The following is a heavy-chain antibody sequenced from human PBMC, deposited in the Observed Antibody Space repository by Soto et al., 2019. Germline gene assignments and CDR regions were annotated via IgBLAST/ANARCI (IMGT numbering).Heavy chain of an antibody. D-gene: IGHD6-6*01. CDR2: IWYDGSNK. V-gene: IGHV3-33*01. Sequence: GGSLRLSCAASGFTFSSYGMHWVRQAPGKGLEWVAVIWYDGSNKYYADSVKGRFTISRDNSKNTLYLQMNSLRAEDTAVYYCARTARPDPLYGVDVWGQGTTVTVSS. J-gene: IGHJ6*02. CDR3: ARTARPDPLYGVDV. CDR1: GFTFSSYG.